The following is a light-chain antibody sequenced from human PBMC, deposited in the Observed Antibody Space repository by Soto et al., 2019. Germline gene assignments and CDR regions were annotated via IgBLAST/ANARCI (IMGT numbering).Light chain of an antibody. J-gene: IGLJ2*01. Sequence: QSALTQPASLSGSPGQSIPISCPGTSSDVGGYNYVSWYQQHPGKAPKLMIYEVSYRPSGVSNRFSGPKSGNTASLTISGLQAEDEADYYCSSYTSSSTVVFGGGTKLTVL. CDR3: SSYTSSSTVV. V-gene: IGLV2-14*01. CDR1: SSDVGGYNY. CDR2: EVS.